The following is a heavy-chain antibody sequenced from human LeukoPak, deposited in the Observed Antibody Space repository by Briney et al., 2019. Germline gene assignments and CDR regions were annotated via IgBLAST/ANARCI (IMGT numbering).Heavy chain of an antibody. Sequence: TLSLTCTVSGGSISSGSYYWSWIRQLAGKGLEWIGRIYTSGSTNYNPSLKSRVTISVDTSKNQFSLKLSSVTAADTAVYYCAREGDYYDSSGYLNYAFDIWGQGTMVTVSS. D-gene: IGHD3-22*01. V-gene: IGHV4-61*02. CDR3: AREGDYYDSSGYLNYAFDI. J-gene: IGHJ3*02. CDR2: IYTSGST. CDR1: GGSISSGSYY.